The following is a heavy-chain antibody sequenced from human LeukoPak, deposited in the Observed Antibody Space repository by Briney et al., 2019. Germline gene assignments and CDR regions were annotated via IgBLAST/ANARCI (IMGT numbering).Heavy chain of an antibody. D-gene: IGHD1-26*01. V-gene: IGHV1-2*02. J-gene: IGHJ4*02. CDR3: ARGVVGATFRFTY. CDR1: GYTFTGYY. Sequence: ASVKVSCKASGYTFTGYYMHWVRQAPEQGLEWMGWINPNSGGTNYAQKFQGRVTMTRDTSISTAHMELSRLRSDDTAVYYCARGVVGATFRFTYWGQGTLVTVSS. CDR2: INPNSGGT.